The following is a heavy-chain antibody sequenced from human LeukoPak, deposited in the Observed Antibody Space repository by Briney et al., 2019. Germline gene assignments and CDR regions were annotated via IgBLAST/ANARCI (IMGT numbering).Heavy chain of an antibody. Sequence: SVKVSCKASGFSFTNSAVQWVRQARGQGLEWIGWIVVGSGNTIYVQKFQERVTITRDMSTSTAHMELSSLRSEDTAVYYCAAGYIGGAMVTNAFDIWGQGTMVTVSS. CDR2: IVVGSGNT. CDR3: AAGYIGGAMVTNAFDI. V-gene: IGHV1-58*01. CDR1: GFSFTNSA. J-gene: IGHJ3*02. D-gene: IGHD5-18*01.